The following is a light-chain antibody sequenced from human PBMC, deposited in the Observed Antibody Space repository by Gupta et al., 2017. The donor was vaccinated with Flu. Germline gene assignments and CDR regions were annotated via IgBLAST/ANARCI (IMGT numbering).Light chain of an antibody. V-gene: IGLV3-16*01. J-gene: IGLJ2*01. Sequence: CSGEALPKKYVYWNQQKPGQFPVLVIYEDSERPSVIPERFSGSASGTRVTLTISGVQAEDETDYYCLSADSGYVVFGGGTKLTVL. CDR1: ALPKKY. CDR2: EDS. CDR3: LSADSGYVV.